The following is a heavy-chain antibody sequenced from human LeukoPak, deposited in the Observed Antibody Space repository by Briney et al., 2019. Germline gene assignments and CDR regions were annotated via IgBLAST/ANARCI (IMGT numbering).Heavy chain of an antibody. CDR3: TRGYLSGSNYQ. Sequence: TGGSLRLSCAASGFTFSSYGMSWVRQAPGKGLEWVSYISSSGSTIYYADSVRGRFTTSRDNAQNLLYLQMNSLRDEDTAMYYCTRGYLSGSNYQWGQGTLVTVSS. CDR1: GFTFSSYG. V-gene: IGHV3-48*02. D-gene: IGHD3-10*01. J-gene: IGHJ4*02. CDR2: ISSSGSTI.